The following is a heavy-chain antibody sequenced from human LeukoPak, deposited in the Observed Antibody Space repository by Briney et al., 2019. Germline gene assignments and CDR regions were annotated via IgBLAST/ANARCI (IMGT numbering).Heavy chain of an antibody. Sequence: PSETLSLTCTVSGASISSSSYYWVWIRQPPGKGLEWIGSIYYSGSTYYNPSLKSRLTISVDMSTNQFSLKLSSVTAADTAIYYCARRTIVATIDYWGQGTLVTVSS. CDR1: GASISSSSYY. CDR2: IYYSGST. V-gene: IGHV4-39*01. J-gene: IGHJ4*02. D-gene: IGHD5-12*01. CDR3: ARRTIVATIDY.